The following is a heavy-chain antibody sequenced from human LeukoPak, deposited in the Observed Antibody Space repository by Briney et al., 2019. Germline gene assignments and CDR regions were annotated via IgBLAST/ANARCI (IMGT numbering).Heavy chain of an antibody. CDR1: QFSFSDYA. V-gene: IGHV3-30*04. J-gene: IGHJ4*02. CDR3: ARDFVPGSPDYFDF. Sequence: GRSLRLSCAASQFSFSDYAMHWVRQAPDKGLEWVAVISDDGSIKNYRDSVKGRFTISRDNSKNTLYLEMNSLRADDTALYYCARDFVPGSPDYFDFWGQGTLVTVSS. CDR2: ISDDGSIK. D-gene: IGHD3-10*01.